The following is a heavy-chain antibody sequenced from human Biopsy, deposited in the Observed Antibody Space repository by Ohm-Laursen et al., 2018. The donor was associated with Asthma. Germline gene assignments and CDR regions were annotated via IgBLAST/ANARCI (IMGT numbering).Heavy chain of an antibody. CDR3: ARGGYYGDRRHHNGLDV. V-gene: IGHV1-69*01. CDR2: IIPVFGTS. D-gene: IGHD4-17*01. J-gene: IGHJ6*02. Sequence: SSVKVSCKASGGTFSRYAISWVRQAPGQGLEWMGGIIPVFGTSNYAQKFQGRVTFTADGSTSSAYMELSSLTSEDSAVYYCARGGYYGDRRHHNGLDVWGQGTTVTVSS. CDR1: GGTFSRYA.